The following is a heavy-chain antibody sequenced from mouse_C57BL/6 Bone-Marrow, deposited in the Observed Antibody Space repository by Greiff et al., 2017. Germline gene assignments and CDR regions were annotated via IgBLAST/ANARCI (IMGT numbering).Heavy chain of an antibody. CDR1: GSTFPDYY. D-gene: IGHD2-3*01. Sequence: RLQKPDPGRVNPGLSVKFSSKALGSTFPDYYITGVKQRPGQGLGWMGGSFPGSGSTNYKEKFKGKATLTVDKSSSTAYMLLSSLTSEDSAVYFCARRGLLQDWFAYWGQGTLVTVSA. V-gene: IGHV1-75*01. CDR3: ARRGLLQDWFAY. CDR2: SFPGSGST. J-gene: IGHJ3*01.